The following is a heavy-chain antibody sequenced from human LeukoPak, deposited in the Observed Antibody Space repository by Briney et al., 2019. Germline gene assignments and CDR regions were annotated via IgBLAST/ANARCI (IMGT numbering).Heavy chain of an antibody. Sequence: PSETLSLTCAVYGGSFSGYYWSWIRQPPGKGLEWIGEINHSGSTYYNPSLKSRVTISVDTSKNQFSLKLSSVTAADTAVYYCARDGYDFWSGYLDWFDPWGQGTLVTVSS. V-gene: IGHV4-34*01. CDR1: GGSFSGYY. J-gene: IGHJ5*02. CDR2: INHSGST. CDR3: ARDGYDFWSGYLDWFDP. D-gene: IGHD3-3*01.